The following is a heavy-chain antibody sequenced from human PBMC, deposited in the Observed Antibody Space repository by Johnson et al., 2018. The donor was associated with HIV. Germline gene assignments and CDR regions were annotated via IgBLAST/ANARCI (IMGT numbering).Heavy chain of an antibody. Sequence: VQLVETGGGLIQPGGSLRLSCAASGFTVSSNYMSWVRQAPGKGLEWVSVIYSGGNTYYADSVKGRFTISRDNSKNTLYLQMNSLRVEDTAVYYCAKVYSSGWFFDIWGQGTMVTVSS. J-gene: IGHJ3*02. D-gene: IGHD6-19*01. V-gene: IGHV3-53*02. CDR1: GFTVSSNY. CDR2: IYSGGNT. CDR3: AKVYSSGWFFDI.